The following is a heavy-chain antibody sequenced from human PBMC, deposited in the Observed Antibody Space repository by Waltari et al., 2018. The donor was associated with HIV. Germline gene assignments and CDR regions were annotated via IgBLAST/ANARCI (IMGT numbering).Heavy chain of an antibody. V-gene: IGHV3-33*01. Sequence: QVQLVESGGGVVQPGKSLRIHCVASGFSFSSYGMHWVRQVPGRGMEGVALIWYDGGSQKYADAVRGRFTISRDNSKKTLNLQMNNLREEDTAIYYCARKEGGYSSGAVHYGMDVWGRGTTVTVSS. CDR2: IWYDGGSQ. J-gene: IGHJ6*02. CDR3: ARKEGGYSSGAVHYGMDV. CDR1: GFSFSSYG. D-gene: IGHD5-18*01.